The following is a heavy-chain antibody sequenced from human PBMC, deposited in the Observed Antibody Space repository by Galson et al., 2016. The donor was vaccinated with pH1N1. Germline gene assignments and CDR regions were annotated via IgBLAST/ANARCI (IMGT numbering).Heavy chain of an antibody. Sequence: LSLTCTVSGGSFSNQYWSWIRQPPGKGLEWIGYIYYSGSTNYNPSLKSRVTISVDTSKKHFSLKLSSVTAADTAIYYCARTPSYYDSRRGYGYYFDSWGQGTRVTVSS. CDR3: ARTPSYYDSRRGYGYYFDS. J-gene: IGHJ4*02. D-gene: IGHD3-3*01. V-gene: IGHV4-59*11. CDR1: GGSFSNQY. CDR2: IYYSGST.